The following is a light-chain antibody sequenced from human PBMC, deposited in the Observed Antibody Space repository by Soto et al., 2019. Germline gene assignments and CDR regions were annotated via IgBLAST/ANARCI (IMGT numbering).Light chain of an antibody. CDR3: QSYESSLSGWI. Sequence: QSVLTQPPSVSGAPGQRVTISCTGSSSNIGAGYEVHWYQQIPGTAPKLLIYGNTNRPSGVPDRFSASKSGTSASLAITGLRAEDEADYYCQSYESSLSGWIFGGGTKLTVL. V-gene: IGLV1-40*01. J-gene: IGLJ2*01. CDR1: SSNIGAGYE. CDR2: GNT.